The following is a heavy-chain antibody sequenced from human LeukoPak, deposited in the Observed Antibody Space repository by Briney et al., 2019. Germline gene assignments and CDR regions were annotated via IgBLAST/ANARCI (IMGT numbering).Heavy chain of an antibody. D-gene: IGHD5-12*01. Sequence: PGGSLRLSCAASGFTFSSYAMSWVRQAPGKGLEWVAVISYDGSNKYYADSVKGRFTISRDNSKNTLYLQMNSLRAEDTAVYYCAKSGIVATTIFDYWGQGTLVTVSS. J-gene: IGHJ4*02. V-gene: IGHV3-30*18. CDR1: GFTFSSYA. CDR3: AKSGIVATTIFDY. CDR2: ISYDGSNK.